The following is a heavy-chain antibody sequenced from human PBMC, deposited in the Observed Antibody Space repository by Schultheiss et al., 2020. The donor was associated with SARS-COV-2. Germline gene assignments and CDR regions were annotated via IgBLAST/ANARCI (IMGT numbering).Heavy chain of an antibody. Sequence: ASVKVSCKASGYTFTGYYMHWVRQAPGQGLEWMGIINPSGGSTSYAQKFQGRVTMTRDTSTSTVYMELSRLRSDDTAVYYCARDREGGSYYSSFDYWGQGTLVTVSS. J-gene: IGHJ4*02. CDR2: INPSGGST. V-gene: IGHV1-46*01. CDR1: GYTFTGYY. D-gene: IGHD1-26*01. CDR3: ARDREGGSYYSSFDY.